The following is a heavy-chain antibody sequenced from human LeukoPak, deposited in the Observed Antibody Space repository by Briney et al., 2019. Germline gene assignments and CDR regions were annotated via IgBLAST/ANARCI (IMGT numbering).Heavy chain of an antibody. V-gene: IGHV1-8*01. CDR3: ARRAAAGTGIAYYYYGMDV. CDR2: MNPNSGNT. Sequence: ASVKVSCKASGYTLTSYDINWVRQATGQGLEWMGWMNPNSGNTGYAQKFQGRVTMTRNTSISTAYMELSSLRSEDTAVYYCARRAAAGTGIAYYYYGMDVWGQGTTVTVSS. D-gene: IGHD6-13*01. CDR1: GYTLTSYD. J-gene: IGHJ6*02.